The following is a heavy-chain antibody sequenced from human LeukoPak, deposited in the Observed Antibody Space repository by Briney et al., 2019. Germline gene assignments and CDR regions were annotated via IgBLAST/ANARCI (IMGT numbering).Heavy chain of an antibody. Sequence: SETLSLTCTVSGGSINSYYWSWIRQPPGKGLEWIGYIYYSGSTNYNPSLKSRVTISVDTSKNQFSLKLSSVTAADTAVYYCAKQRGITGTTDWFDPWGQGTLVTVSS. CDR2: IYYSGST. J-gene: IGHJ5*02. V-gene: IGHV4-59*08. CDR3: AKQRGITGTTDWFDP. CDR1: GGSINSYY. D-gene: IGHD1-20*01.